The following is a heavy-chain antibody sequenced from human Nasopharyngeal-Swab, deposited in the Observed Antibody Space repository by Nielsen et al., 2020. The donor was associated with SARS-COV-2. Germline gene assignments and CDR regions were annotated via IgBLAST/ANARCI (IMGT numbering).Heavy chain of an antibody. V-gene: IGHV4-31*03. Sequence: SETLSLTCTVPGGSISSGGYYWSWIRQHPGKGLEWIGYIYYSGSTYYNPSLKSRVTISVDTSKNQFSLKLSSVTAADTAVYYCARDRGRFAAFDYWGQGTLVTVSS. J-gene: IGHJ4*02. CDR3: ARDRGRFAAFDY. D-gene: IGHD3-10*01. CDR2: IYYSGST. CDR1: GGSISSGGYY.